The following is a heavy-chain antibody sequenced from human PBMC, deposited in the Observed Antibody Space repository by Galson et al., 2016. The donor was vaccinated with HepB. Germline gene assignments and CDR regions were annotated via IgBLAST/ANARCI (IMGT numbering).Heavy chain of an antibody. Sequence: SETLSLTCTVSGDSISSHGAYWGWIRQPPGKGLTWIASITPSGSTYSTPSFKSRVTISVDTSKNQFSLRLRFVTAADTAFYFCARDLDDHILTGHYTGSGGLDPWGQGILVTVSS. CDR3: ARDLDDHILTGHYTGSGGLDP. V-gene: IGHV4-39*07. CDR2: ITPSGST. D-gene: IGHD3-9*01. CDR1: GDSISSHGAY. J-gene: IGHJ5*02.